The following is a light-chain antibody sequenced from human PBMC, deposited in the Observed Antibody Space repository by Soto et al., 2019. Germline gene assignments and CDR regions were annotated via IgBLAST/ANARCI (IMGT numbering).Light chain of an antibody. Sequence: DIQMTQPPSTLSASVGDRVTITCRASQSINSWLAWYQQKPGKAPKLLIYKASSLESGVPSRFSGSGSGTEFTLTISSLQPDDFATYYCQQYNSYPITFGPGTKVDIK. CDR3: QQYNSYPIT. CDR2: KAS. CDR1: QSINSW. V-gene: IGKV1-5*03. J-gene: IGKJ3*01.